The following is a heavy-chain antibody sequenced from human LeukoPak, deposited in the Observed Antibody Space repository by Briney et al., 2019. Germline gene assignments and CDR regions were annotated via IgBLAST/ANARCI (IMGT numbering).Heavy chain of an antibody. CDR1: GGSISSSSHY. CDR3: ARGYFDSGTYYNFDS. J-gene: IGHJ4*02. D-gene: IGHD3-10*01. V-gene: IGHV4-39*01. CDR2: IYYIGST. Sequence: PSETLSLTCTVSGGSISSSSHYWGWIRQPPGKGLEWIGSIYYIGSTYYNPSLKSRVTVPVDTSKNQFSLKLSSVTASDTAVYFCARGYFDSGTYYNFDSWGQGTLVTVSS.